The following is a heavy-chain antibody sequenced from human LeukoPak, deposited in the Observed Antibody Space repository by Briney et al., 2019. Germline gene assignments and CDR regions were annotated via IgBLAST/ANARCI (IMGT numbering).Heavy chain of an antibody. Sequence: PGGSLRLSCAASGFTFSDYYMSWIRQAPGKGLEWVSHIGSSGRTIYYADSVKGRFTISRDNAKNSLSLRMNSLSAEDTAVYYCATGYSSGWYFYFQHWGQGSLVSVSS. J-gene: IGHJ1*01. CDR3: ATGYSSGWYFYFQH. D-gene: IGHD6-19*01. CDR1: GFTFSDYY. V-gene: IGHV3-11*04. CDR2: IGSSGRTI.